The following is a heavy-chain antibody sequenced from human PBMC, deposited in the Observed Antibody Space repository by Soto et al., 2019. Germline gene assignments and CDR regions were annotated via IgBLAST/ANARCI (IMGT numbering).Heavy chain of an antibody. V-gene: IGHV1-18*01. CDR1: GYTFSSYG. CDR2: ISAHNGNT. D-gene: IGHD2-21*02. J-gene: IGHJ6*02. Sequence: QVQLVQSGAEVKKPGASVKVSCKASGYTFSSYGISWVRQAPGQGLEWMGWISAHNGNTNYAQKLQGRVTMTTDTSTSTAYMELRSLRSDDTAVYYCASSYCGGDCSVLYYYYGMDVWGQGTTVTVSS. CDR3: ASSYCGGDCSVLYYYYGMDV.